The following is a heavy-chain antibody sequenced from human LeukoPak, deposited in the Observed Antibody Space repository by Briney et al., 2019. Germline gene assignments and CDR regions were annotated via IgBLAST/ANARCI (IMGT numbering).Heavy chain of an antibody. V-gene: IGHV3-7*05. CDR3: TRESITVSYFDY. J-gene: IGHJ4*02. CDR1: GFTFSSYW. CDR2: IKQEGIEQ. D-gene: IGHD4-11*01. Sequence: GGSLRLSCAASGFTFSSYWMSWVRQAPGEGLEWVANIKQEGIEQYYVDSVKGRFTISRDNAKNSLFLQMNSLRGEATAVYYCTRESITVSYFDYWGQGTLVTVSS.